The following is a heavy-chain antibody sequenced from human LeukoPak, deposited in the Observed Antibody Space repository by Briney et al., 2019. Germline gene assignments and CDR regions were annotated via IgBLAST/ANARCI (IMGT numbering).Heavy chain of an antibody. Sequence: PGGSLRLSCAASGFTFSTYGMNWVRQAPGKGLEWVSGISPSGDITYYADSVMGRFSISRDNPKSTVSLQMSRLRAEDTALYYCVRDLHWGGFDVWGQGTMVTVSS. CDR1: GFTFSTYG. V-gene: IGHV3-23*01. J-gene: IGHJ3*01. CDR2: ISPSGDIT. D-gene: IGHD7-27*01. CDR3: VRDLHWGGFDV.